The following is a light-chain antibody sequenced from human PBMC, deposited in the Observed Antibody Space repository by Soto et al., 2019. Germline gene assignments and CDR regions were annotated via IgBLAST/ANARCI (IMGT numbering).Light chain of an antibody. CDR2: KAS. CDR3: QQYNSFPLT. Sequence: DIQMTQSPSTLSASVGDRVTITCRASQSISSWLAWYQQKPGKAPKLLIYKASSLGSGVPSRFAGSGSGTEFTLTISSLQPDDFATYYCQQYNSFPLTFGGGSKVEIK. J-gene: IGKJ4*01. V-gene: IGKV1-5*03. CDR1: QSISSW.